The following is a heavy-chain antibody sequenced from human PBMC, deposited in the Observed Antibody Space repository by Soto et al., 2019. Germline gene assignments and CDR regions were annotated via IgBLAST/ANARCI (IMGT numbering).Heavy chain of an antibody. D-gene: IGHD1-1*01. V-gene: IGHV1-8*01. CDR1: ESTFMNCD. CDR3: VRMASSGTLNWFDP. Sequence: GASVKVSFKASESTFMNCDISWVRQATGQGLEWMGWMNPNSGNTGYALKFQGRVSMTRNTSIYTVYLELSSLASDDTAVYYCVRMASSGTLNWFDPWGQGTLVTVSS. CDR2: MNPNSGNT. J-gene: IGHJ5*02.